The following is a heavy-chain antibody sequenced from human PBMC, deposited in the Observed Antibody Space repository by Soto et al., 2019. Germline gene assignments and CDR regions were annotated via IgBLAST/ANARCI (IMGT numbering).Heavy chain of an antibody. Sequence: GASVKVSCKASGYTFTSYYMHWVRQAPGQGLEWMGIINPSGGSTSYAQKFQGRVTMTRDTSTSTVYMELSSLRSEDTAVYYCARAFIPRNYYDSSGYSFDYWGQGTLVTVSS. CDR1: GYTFTSYY. CDR3: ARAFIPRNYYDSSGYSFDY. D-gene: IGHD3-22*01. CDR2: INPSGGST. J-gene: IGHJ4*02. V-gene: IGHV1-46*01.